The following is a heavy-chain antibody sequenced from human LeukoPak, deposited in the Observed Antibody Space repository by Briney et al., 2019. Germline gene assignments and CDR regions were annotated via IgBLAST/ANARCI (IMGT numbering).Heavy chain of an antibody. CDR1: GFTFXSYS. D-gene: IGHD7-27*01. V-gene: IGHV3-21*01. J-gene: IGHJ4*02. CDR2: ISSSSSYI. Sequence: GGSLRLSCAASGFTFXSYSXNWVRQAPGXXXEWVSSISSSSSYIYYADSVKGRFTISRDNAKNSLYLQMNSLRAEDTAVYYCARESRSWGSLDYWGQGTLVTVSS. CDR3: ARESRSWGSLDY.